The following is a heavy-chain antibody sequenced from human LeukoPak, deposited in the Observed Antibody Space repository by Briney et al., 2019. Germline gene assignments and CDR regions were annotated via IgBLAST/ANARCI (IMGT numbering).Heavy chain of an antibody. CDR3: ARGDMIVAYYFDY. J-gene: IGHJ4*02. Sequence: ASVKVSCKASGYTFTGYYMHWVRQAPGQGLEWMGWINPNSGGTNYAQKFQGRVTMTRDTSIGTAYMELSRLRSDDTAVYYCARGDMIVAYYFDYWGQGTLVTVSS. CDR2: INPNSGGT. CDR1: GYTFTGYY. D-gene: IGHD3-22*01. V-gene: IGHV1-2*02.